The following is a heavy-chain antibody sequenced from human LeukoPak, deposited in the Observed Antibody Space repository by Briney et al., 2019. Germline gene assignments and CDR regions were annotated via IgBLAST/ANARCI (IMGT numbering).Heavy chain of an antibody. V-gene: IGHV4-34*01. CDR2: INHSGST. Sequence: PSETLSLTCAVYGPSFSGYYWSSIRQHPGKGLEWHGEINHSGSTNYNPSLKSRVTISVDTSKSQFSLKLSSVTAADTAVYYCARAGLTPNPIYYYCYGMDVWGKGTTVTISS. CDR1: GPSFSGYY. CDR3: ARAGLTPNPIYYYCYGMDV. J-gene: IGHJ6*04.